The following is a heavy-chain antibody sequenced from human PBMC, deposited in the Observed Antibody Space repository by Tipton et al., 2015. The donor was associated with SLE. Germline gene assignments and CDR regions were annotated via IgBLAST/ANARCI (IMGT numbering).Heavy chain of an antibody. J-gene: IGHJ3*02. D-gene: IGHD3-16*01. CDR1: GFTFSSYW. V-gene: IGHV3-7*05. CDR3: AKDGAQDRGGTFET. CDR2: IKQDGSEK. Sequence: SLRLSCAASGFTFSSYWMSWVRQAPGKGLEWVANIKQDGSEKYYVDSVKVRFTISRDNAKNSLYLQMNSLRAEDTAVHYCAKDGAQDRGGTFETRGQGTMVAVSS.